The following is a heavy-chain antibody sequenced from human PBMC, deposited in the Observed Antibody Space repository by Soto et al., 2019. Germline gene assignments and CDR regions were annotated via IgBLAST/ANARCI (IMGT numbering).Heavy chain of an antibody. CDR3: ARDRVDNYYYYGMDV. V-gene: IGHV6-1*01. D-gene: IGHD5-12*01. CDR1: GDSVSSNSAG. CDR2: TYYRSSWYD. J-gene: IGHJ6*02. Sequence: SQTLSLTCAISGDSVSSNSAGWNWIRQTPSRGLEWLGRTYYRSSWYDNYAVSVKSRITINPDTSKNQFSLQLNSVTPEDTAVYYCARDRVDNYYYYGMDVWGQGTTVTVSS.